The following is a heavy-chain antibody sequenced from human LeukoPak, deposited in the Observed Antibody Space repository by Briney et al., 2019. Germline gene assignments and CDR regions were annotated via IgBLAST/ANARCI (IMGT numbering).Heavy chain of an antibody. V-gene: IGHV3-74*03. CDR2: INGDGSVT. J-gene: IGHJ6*02. CDR3: VRGAYYFYGMDV. CDR1: GFTFSTYW. D-gene: IGHD3-16*01. Sequence: PGGSLRLSCAASGFTFSTYWMHWVRQAPGKGLVWVAQINGDGSVTTYADSLKGRFSISRDNAKNTLYLHINSLRAEDTAVFYCVRGAYYFYGMDVWGRGTTVAASS.